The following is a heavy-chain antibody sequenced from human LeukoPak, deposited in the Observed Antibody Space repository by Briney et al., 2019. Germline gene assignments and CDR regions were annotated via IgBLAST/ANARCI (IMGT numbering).Heavy chain of an antibody. D-gene: IGHD2-2*01. V-gene: IGHV4-61*02. J-gene: IGHJ5*02. CDR1: GGSISSGGYY. CDR2: IYTSGST. Sequence: SETLSLTCTVSGGSISSGGYYWSWIRQHPGKGLEWIGRIYTSGSTNYNPSLKSRVTMSVDTSKNQFSLKLSSVTAADTAVYYCARVVSARFDPWGQGTLVTVSS. CDR3: ARVVSARFDP.